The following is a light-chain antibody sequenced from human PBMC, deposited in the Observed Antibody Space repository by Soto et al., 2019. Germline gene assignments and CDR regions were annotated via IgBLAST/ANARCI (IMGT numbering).Light chain of an antibody. Sequence: QSALTQPASVSGSPGQSITISCTGTSNDVGGYNYVSWYQQHPGKAPKLMIYEVSNQPSGVSNRFSGSKSGNTASLTISGLQAEDEADYYCSSYTSSSTWVFGGGTKLTVL. CDR2: EVS. J-gene: IGLJ3*02. V-gene: IGLV2-14*01. CDR3: SSYTSSSTWV. CDR1: SNDVGGYNY.